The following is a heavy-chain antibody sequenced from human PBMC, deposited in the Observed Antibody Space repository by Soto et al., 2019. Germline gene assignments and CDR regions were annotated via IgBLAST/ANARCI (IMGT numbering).Heavy chain of an antibody. CDR1: GFTCSSYG. V-gene: IGHV3-33*01. J-gene: IGHJ6*02. CDR2: IWYDGSNK. D-gene: IGHD6-13*01. Sequence: GGYLRISCAASGFTCSSYGMQWVRQAPGKGLEWVAVIWYDGSNKYYADSVKGRFTISRDNSKNTLYLQMNSLRAEDTAVYYCARDRYSSSWYTTLFLCGYYYDVLDVWAQGTSVTGS. CDR3: ARDRYSSSWYTTLFLCGYYYDVLDV.